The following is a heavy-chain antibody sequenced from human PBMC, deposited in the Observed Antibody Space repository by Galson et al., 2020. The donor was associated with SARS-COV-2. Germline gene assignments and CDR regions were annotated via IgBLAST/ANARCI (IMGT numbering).Heavy chain of an antibody. CDR3: AKDQSYIRDV. CDR1: GYTFSNYG. J-gene: IGHJ4*02. D-gene: IGHD1-1*01. V-gene: IGHV1-18*01. CDR2: ISGRNTDI. Sequence: ASVKVPCKASGYTFSNYGISWVRQAPGQGLEWMGWISGRNTDIDYAQQFHGRVTMTRDTSTSTAYMELRSLRSDDTAVYYCAKDQSYIRDVWGQGTLVTVSS.